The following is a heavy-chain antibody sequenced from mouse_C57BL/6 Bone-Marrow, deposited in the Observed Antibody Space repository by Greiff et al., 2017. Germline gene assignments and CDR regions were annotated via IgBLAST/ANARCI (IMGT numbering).Heavy chain of an antibody. Sequence: EVKLVESGGGLVQPGGSLKLSCAASGFTFSDYYMYWVRQTPEKRLEWVAYISNGGGSTYYPDTVKGRFTISRDNAKNTLYLQMSRLKSEDTAMYYCARHGVYGYYDAMDYWGQGTSVTVSS. V-gene: IGHV5-12*01. J-gene: IGHJ4*01. CDR2: ISNGGGST. CDR1: GFTFSDYY. CDR3: ARHGVYGYYDAMDY. D-gene: IGHD2-2*01.